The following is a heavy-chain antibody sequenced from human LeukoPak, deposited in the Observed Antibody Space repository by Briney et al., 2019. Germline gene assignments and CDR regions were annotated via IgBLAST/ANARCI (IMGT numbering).Heavy chain of an antibody. CDR1: GGSIRSSYYY. CDR3: ASRYDYSNYIDY. J-gene: IGHJ4*02. V-gene: IGHV4-39*01. D-gene: IGHD4-11*01. Sequence: TSETLSLTCTVSGGSIRSSYYYWGWIRQPPGKGLEWIGTIYYSGSTYYNPSLKSRVTISVDTSKNQFSLKLSSETAADTAVYYCASRYDYSNYIDYWGQGTLVTVSS. CDR2: IYYSGST.